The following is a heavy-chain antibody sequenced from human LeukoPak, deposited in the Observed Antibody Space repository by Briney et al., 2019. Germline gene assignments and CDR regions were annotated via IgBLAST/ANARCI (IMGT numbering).Heavy chain of an antibody. CDR2: IWYDGSNK. CDR1: GFTFSSYG. Sequence: GGSLRLSCAASGFTFSSYGMHWVRQAPGKGLEWVAVIWYDGSNKYYADSVKGRFTISKDNSKNTLYLQMNSLRAEDTAVYYCARDGATTGTNYYYGMDVWGQGTPVTVSS. V-gene: IGHV3-33*01. J-gene: IGHJ6*02. D-gene: IGHD1-1*01. CDR3: ARDGATTGTNYYYGMDV.